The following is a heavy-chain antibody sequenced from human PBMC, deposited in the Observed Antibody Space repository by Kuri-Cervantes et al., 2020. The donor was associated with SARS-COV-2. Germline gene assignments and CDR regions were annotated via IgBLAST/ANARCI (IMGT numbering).Heavy chain of an antibody. CDR1: GYAFNNYG. D-gene: IGHD2-2*02. Sequence: SVKVSCKASGYAFNNYGINWVRQAPGQGLEWMGGIIPIFGTANYAQKFQGRVTITADESTSTAYMELSSLRSEDTAVYYCASRSTYCSSTSCYRGYYYYGMDVWGQGTTVTVSS. J-gene: IGHJ6*02. V-gene: IGHV1-69*13. CDR2: IIPIFGTA. CDR3: ASRSTYCSSTSCYRGYYYYGMDV.